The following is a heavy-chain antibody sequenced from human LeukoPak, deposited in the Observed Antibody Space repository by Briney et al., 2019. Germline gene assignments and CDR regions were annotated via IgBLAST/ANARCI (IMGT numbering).Heavy chain of an antibody. CDR2: ISAYNGNT. Sequence: ASVKVSCKASGYTFTSYGISWVRQAPGQGLEWMGWISAYNGNTNYAQKLQGRVTMTTDTSTSTAYMELRSRRSDDTAVYYCARLDDILTGYYKKYYYYGMDVWGQGTTVTVSS. CDR3: ARLDDILTGYYKKYYYYGMDV. J-gene: IGHJ6*02. D-gene: IGHD3-9*01. CDR1: GYTFTSYG. V-gene: IGHV1-18*01.